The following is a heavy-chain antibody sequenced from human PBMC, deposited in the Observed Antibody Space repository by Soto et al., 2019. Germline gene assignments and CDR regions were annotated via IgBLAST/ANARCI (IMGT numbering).Heavy chain of an antibody. V-gene: IGHV1-18*01. Sequence: QVQLVQSGAEVKKPGASVKVSCRASGYTFTSYVISWVRQAPAQGLEWMGWISAYNGNTNFAQKLQGRGTMTTDTSTSTAYMELRSLRSDDTAVYYCARGVATVAGPYGMDVWGQGTTVTVSS. CDR2: ISAYNGNT. D-gene: IGHD6-19*01. CDR3: ARGVATVAGPYGMDV. CDR1: GYTFTSYV. J-gene: IGHJ6*02.